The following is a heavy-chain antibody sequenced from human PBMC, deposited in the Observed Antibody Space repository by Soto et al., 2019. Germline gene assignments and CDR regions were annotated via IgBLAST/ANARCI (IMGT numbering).Heavy chain of an antibody. CDR3: AKDLYYYDSSGYSFPFDY. D-gene: IGHD3-22*01. Sequence: RLSCAASGFTFSSYAMSWVRQAPGKGLEWVSAISGSGGSTYYADSVKGRFTISRDNSKNTLYLQMNSLRAEDTAVYYCAKDLYYYDSSGYSFPFDYWGQGTLVTVSS. J-gene: IGHJ4*02. CDR1: GFTFSSYA. V-gene: IGHV3-23*01. CDR2: ISGSGGST.